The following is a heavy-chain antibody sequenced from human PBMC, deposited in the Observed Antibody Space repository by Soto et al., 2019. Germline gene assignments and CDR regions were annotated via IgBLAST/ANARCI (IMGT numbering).Heavy chain of an antibody. CDR3: AKAGGAAGTVDYFDY. J-gene: IGHJ4*02. CDR1: GFTFSNYA. V-gene: IGHV3-23*01. D-gene: IGHD6-13*01. CDR2: ISGSVGST. Sequence: GSLRLSCAASGFTFSNYAINWARQSPGKGLEWVSVISGSVGSTYYADSVKGRFTITRDNSKNTLYLQMNSLRAEDTAVYYCAKAGGAAGTVDYFDYWGQGTLVTVSS.